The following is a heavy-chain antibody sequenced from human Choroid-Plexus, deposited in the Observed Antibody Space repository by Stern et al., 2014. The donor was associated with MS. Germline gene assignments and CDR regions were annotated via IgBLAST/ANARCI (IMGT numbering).Heavy chain of an antibody. V-gene: IGHV1-2*02. CDR2: INPNSGDT. D-gene: IGHD3-10*01. CDR3: ARDGRSSYGSGSYYSSGY. Sequence: QVQLVQSGAEVKKPGASVKVSCKASGYSFTGYFFHWVRPAPGQGFEWVGWINPNSGDTNSAQKFHGRGTMTRDSSSSTAYMELSSLRSDDTAVYYCARDGRSSYGSGSYYSSGYWGQGTLVTVSS. CDR1: GYSFTGYF. J-gene: IGHJ4*02.